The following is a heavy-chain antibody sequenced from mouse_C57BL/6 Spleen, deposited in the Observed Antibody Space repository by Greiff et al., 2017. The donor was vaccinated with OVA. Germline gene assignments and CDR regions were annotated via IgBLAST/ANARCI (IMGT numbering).Heavy chain of an antibody. CDR1: GYAFSSSW. Sequence: LEESGPELVKPGASVKISCKASGYAFSSSWMNWVKQRPGKGLEWIGRIYPGDGDTNYNGKFKGKATLTADKSSSTAYMQLSSLTSEDSAVYFCAGANWDALYYFDYWGQGTTLTVSS. V-gene: IGHV1-82*01. D-gene: IGHD4-1*01. CDR2: IYPGDGDT. J-gene: IGHJ2*01. CDR3: AGANWDALYYFDY.